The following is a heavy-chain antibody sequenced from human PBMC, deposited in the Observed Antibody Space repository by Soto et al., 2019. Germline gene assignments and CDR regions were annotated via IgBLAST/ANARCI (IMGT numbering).Heavy chain of an antibody. V-gene: IGHV3-23*01. D-gene: IGHD3-10*01. Sequence: PGGSLRLSCAASRFAFSSYAMTWVRQAPGKGLEWVSTISTSDGDTYYADSVKGRFTISRDNSRNTLYLQMNSLRAEDTAIYYCASGSWSYPKYNWFGPWGQGTLVTVSS. CDR3: ASGSWSYPKYNWFGP. CDR1: RFAFSSYA. J-gene: IGHJ5*02. CDR2: ISTSDGDT.